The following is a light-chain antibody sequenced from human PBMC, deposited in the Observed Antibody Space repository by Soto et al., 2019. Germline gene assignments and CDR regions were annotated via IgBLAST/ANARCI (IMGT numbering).Light chain of an antibody. CDR2: GAS. V-gene: IGKV3-20*01. CDR3: KQYGSSRT. CDR1: QSVPGSF. J-gene: IGKJ1*01. Sequence: VLPPSPGTLSLSPGERPSLSRRASQSVPGSFLAWYQQKPGQDPRLLIYGASSRATGIPDRFSGSGSGTDFTLTISRLEPEDFAVYYCKQYGSSRTVGHGNKVDIK.